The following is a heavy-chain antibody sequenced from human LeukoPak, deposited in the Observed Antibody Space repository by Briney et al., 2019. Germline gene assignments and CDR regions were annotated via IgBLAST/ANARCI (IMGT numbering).Heavy chain of an antibody. CDR1: GFTFSRSA. D-gene: IGHD3-22*01. V-gene: IGHV3-23*01. CDR2: IIYGGGAT. Sequence: GGSLRLSCAASGFTFSRSAMTWVREGPGRGLEFVASIIYGGGATYYADTVKGRFTISRDNSKNTLYLQMNSLRAEDTALYYCAKDGLYYDGSEHVYYFDSWGQGTLVTVSS. J-gene: IGHJ4*02. CDR3: AKDGLYYDGSEHVYYFDS.